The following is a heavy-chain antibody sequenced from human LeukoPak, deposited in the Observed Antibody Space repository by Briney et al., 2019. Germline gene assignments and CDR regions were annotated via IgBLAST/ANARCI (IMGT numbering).Heavy chain of an antibody. Sequence: KTSETLSLTCTVSGVSVSSFYWTWIRQPAGKGLEWIGRIYATGSTNFNPSLKSRVTMSIDTSKNQFSLKLSSVTAAGTAVYYCARDDYDDSTRGLDYWGQGTLVTVSS. D-gene: IGHD4-17*01. CDR1: GVSVSSFY. CDR2: IYATGST. V-gene: IGHV4-4*07. CDR3: ARDDYDDSTRGLDY. J-gene: IGHJ4*02.